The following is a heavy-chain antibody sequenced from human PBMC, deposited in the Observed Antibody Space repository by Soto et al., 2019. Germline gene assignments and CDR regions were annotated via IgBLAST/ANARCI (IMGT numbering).Heavy chain of an antibody. CDR1: GYTFTGYY. CDR3: ARDREYCSSTSCHYYYYGMDV. Sequence: QVQLVQSGAEVKKPGASVKVSCKASGYTFTGYYMHWVRQAPGQGLEWMGWINPNSGGTNYAQKFQGWITMTRDTSISTAYMELSRLRSDDTAVYYCARDREYCSSTSCHYYYYGMDVWGQGTTVTVSS. D-gene: IGHD2-2*01. CDR2: INPNSGGT. J-gene: IGHJ6*02. V-gene: IGHV1-2*04.